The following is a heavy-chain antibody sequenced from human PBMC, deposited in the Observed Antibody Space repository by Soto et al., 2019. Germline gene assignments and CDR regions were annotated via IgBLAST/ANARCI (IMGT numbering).Heavy chain of an antibody. CDR2: IWHDGSNK. Sequence: QVQLVESGGGVVQPGRSLRLSCAASGFTFSSSGMHWVRQAPGQGLEWVAVIWHDGSNKYYADSVKGRFTISRDNSKNTLYLQMNSLRGEDTAVYYCARGNGYHSGYFDYWGQGTLVTVSS. D-gene: IGHD5-12*01. V-gene: IGHV3-33*01. J-gene: IGHJ4*02. CDR1: GFTFSSSG. CDR3: ARGNGYHSGYFDY.